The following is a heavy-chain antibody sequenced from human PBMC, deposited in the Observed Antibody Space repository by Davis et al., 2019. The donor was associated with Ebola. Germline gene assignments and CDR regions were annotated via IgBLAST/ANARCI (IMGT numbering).Heavy chain of an antibody. D-gene: IGHD5-24*01. Sequence: GESLKISCATSGFTFSDYYMSWIRQAPGQGLEWVSFISGSATTVSYADSVRGRFTISRANAKNSLYLQMHSLRAEDTSVYYCAKTVGWLQQSGEEYFQNWGQGTLVTVSS. V-gene: IGHV3-11*01. CDR3: AKTVGWLQQSGEEYFQN. J-gene: IGHJ1*01. CDR1: GFTFSDYY. CDR2: ISGSATTV.